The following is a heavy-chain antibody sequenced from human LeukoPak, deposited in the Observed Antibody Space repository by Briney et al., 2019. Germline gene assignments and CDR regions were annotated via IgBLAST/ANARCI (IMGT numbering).Heavy chain of an antibody. CDR1: GFTFSRYS. CDR2: IFSSSSTI. J-gene: IGHJ4*02. V-gene: IGHV3-48*02. Sequence: GGSLRLSCAASGFTFSRYSMICVRPAPGKGLEWVSYIFSSSSTIHYADSLKGRFTISRDNAKNSLYLQMNSLRDEDTAVYYCARDGFDYWGQGTLVTVSS. CDR3: ARDGFDY.